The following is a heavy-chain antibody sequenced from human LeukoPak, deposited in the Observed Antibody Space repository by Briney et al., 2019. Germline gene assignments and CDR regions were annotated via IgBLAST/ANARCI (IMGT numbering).Heavy chain of an antibody. CDR3: ARQAYIFDNNEYYYGGLDL. CDR1: GFTFSSYA. Sequence: GGSLRLSCAASGFTFSSYAMSWVRQAPGKGLEWVSSVSVSGGTTYYADSVKGRFTISRDNSKNTLYLQMSSLRAEDTAVYFCARQAYIFDNNEYYYGGLDLWGQGTLVTVSS. J-gene: IGHJ5*02. D-gene: IGHD3-22*01. V-gene: IGHV3-23*01. CDR2: VSVSGGTT.